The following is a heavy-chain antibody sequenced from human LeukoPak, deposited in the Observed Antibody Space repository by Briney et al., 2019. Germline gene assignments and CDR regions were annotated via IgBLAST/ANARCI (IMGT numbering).Heavy chain of an antibody. CDR2: ISSTSAYI. J-gene: IGHJ5*01. D-gene: IGHD2-8*02. Sequence: GGSLRLSCAGSGFALKSYSLSWVRQAPGEGLEWVSSISSTSAYIYYADSVKGRFTISRDNVDNVVYLQMNSLGAEDTAVYYCARVAVSGPTGWFDSWGQGTLVIVSS. CDR1: GFALKSYS. CDR3: ARVAVSGPTGWFDS. V-gene: IGHV3-21*01.